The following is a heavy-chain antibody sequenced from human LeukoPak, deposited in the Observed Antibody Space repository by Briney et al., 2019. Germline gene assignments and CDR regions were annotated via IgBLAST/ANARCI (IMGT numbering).Heavy chain of an antibody. CDR3: ARDNGGSSPFDS. V-gene: IGHV3-48*03. CDR2: ISSSGSTI. J-gene: IGHJ4*02. D-gene: IGHD4-23*01. Sequence: QPGGSLRLSCGASGFTFSSYEMHWVRQAPGKGLEWVSYISSSGSTIYYADSVKGRFTISRDNAKNSLYLQMNSLRAEDTALYYCARDNGGSSPFDSWGQGTLVTVSS. CDR1: GFTFSSYE.